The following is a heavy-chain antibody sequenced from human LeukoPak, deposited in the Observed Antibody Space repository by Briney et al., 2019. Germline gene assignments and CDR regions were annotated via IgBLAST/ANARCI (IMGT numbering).Heavy chain of an antibody. V-gene: IGHV3-64*02. CDR3: ARITMGATSANFYYYFLDA. J-gene: IGHJ6*03. Sequence: GGSLRLSCAASGFTFSGYTLHWVRQAPGKGLEYDSAIIIHGGSTHYADSVKGRFTVSRDNSKNTLYLQMDSLRAEDMAVYYCARITMGATSANFYYYFLDAWGKGTTVTVSS. CDR2: IIIHGGST. CDR1: GFTFSGYT. D-gene: IGHD3-3*01.